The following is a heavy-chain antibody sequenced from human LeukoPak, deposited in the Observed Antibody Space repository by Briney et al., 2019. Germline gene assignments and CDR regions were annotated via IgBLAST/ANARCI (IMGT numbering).Heavy chain of an antibody. CDR1: GFTFDDYA. Sequence: GGSLRLSYAASGFTFDDYAMHWVRQAPGKGLEWVSGISWNSGSIGYADSVKGRFTISRDNAKNSLYLQMNSLRAEDTALYYCAKDRSAAAGSSLFDYWGQGTLVTVSS. D-gene: IGHD6-13*01. CDR2: ISWNSGSI. CDR3: AKDRSAAAGSSLFDY. J-gene: IGHJ4*02. V-gene: IGHV3-9*01.